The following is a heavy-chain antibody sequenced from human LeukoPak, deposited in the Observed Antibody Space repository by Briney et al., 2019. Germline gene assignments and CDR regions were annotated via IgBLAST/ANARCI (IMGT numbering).Heavy chain of an antibody. CDR3: ARERIAVAGGEYYYYYGMDV. V-gene: IGHV1-69*04. J-gene: IGHJ6*02. D-gene: IGHD6-19*01. CDR1: GGTFSSYA. Sequence: ASVKVSCKASGGTFSSYAISWVRQAPGQGLEWMGRIIPILGIANYAQKFQGRVTITADKSTSTAYMELSRLRSDDTAVYYCARERIAVAGGEYYYYYGMDVWGQGTTVTVSS. CDR2: IIPILGIA.